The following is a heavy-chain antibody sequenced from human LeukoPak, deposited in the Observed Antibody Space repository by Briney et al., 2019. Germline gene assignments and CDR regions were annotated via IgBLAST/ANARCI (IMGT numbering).Heavy chain of an antibody. CDR3: AKPARTDYADY. V-gene: IGHV3-23*01. CDR1: GFTFGDYA. J-gene: IGHJ4*02. CDR2: INGSGDRT. D-gene: IGHD1-14*01. Sequence: GGSLRLSCTVSGFTFGDYAMSWFRQAPGKGLEWVSSINGSGDRTYYADSVKGRFTISRDNSKNTLYLQMNSLRAEDTAVYYCAKPARTDYADYWGQGTLVTVSS.